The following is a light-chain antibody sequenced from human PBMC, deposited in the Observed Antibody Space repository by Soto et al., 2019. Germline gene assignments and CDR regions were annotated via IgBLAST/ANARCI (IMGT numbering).Light chain of an antibody. CDR1: QSVSSY. J-gene: IGKJ4*01. CDR3: QQYGRTPLT. Sequence: EIVLTQSPATLSLSPGERATLSCRASQSVSSYLAWYQQKPGQAPRLLIYDASNRATDIPARFSGSGSGTEFTLTINRLEPEDFAVYFCQQYGRTPLTFGGGTKVDNK. V-gene: IGKV3-11*01. CDR2: DAS.